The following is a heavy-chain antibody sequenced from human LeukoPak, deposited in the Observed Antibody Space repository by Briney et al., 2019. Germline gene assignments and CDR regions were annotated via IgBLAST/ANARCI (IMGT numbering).Heavy chain of an antibody. CDR2: IYYSGST. Sequence: SETLSLTCTVSGGSISSYYWSWIRQPPGKGLEGIGYIYYSGSTNYNPSLKSRVTISVDTSKNQFSLKLSSVTAADTAVYYCARVNPAGYPKNFDYWGQGTLVTVSS. D-gene: IGHD5-18*01. CDR1: GGSISSYY. J-gene: IGHJ4*02. V-gene: IGHV4-59*01. CDR3: ARVNPAGYPKNFDY.